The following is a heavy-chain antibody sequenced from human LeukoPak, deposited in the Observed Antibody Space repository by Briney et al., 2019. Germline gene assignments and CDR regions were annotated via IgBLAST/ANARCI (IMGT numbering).Heavy chain of an antibody. CDR3: ARHGDYGDYGDYFDY. CDR2: IYYSGST. J-gene: IGHJ4*02. CDR1: GGSISSSSYY. D-gene: IGHD4-17*01. Sequence: PSETLSLTCTVSGGSISSSSYYWGWIRQPPGKGLEWIGSIYYSGSTYYNPSLKRRVTISVDTSKNQYPLKLSSVTAADTAVYYCARHGDYGDYGDYFDYWGQGTLVTVSS. V-gene: IGHV4-39*01.